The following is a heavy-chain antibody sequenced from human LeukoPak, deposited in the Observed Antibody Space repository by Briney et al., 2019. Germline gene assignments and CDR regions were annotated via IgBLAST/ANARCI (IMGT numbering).Heavy chain of an antibody. Sequence: GGSLRLSCAASEFTFSRHWMHWVRQAPGKWLVWVSYINSDGSSTSYADYVKGRFTISRDNAKNMLYLQMNSLRAEDTAVYYCARDGSLPDFWGQGTLVTVSS. CDR3: ARDGSLPDF. CDR2: INSDGSST. CDR1: EFTFSRHW. V-gene: IGHV3-74*01. D-gene: IGHD3-3*01. J-gene: IGHJ4*02.